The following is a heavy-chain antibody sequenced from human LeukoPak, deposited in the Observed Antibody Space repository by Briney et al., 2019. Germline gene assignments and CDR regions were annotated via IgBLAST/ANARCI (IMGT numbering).Heavy chain of an antibody. D-gene: IGHD3-10*01. J-gene: IGHJ5*02. CDR3: AKGVALLWFGELVS. CDR1: GFTFSSYA. CDR2: ISGSGGST. Sequence: GGSLRLSCAASGFTFSSYAMSWVRQAPWKGLEWVSAISGSGGSTYYADSVKGRFTISRDNSKNTLYLQMNSPRAEDTAVYYCAKGVALLWFGELVSWGQGTLVTVSS. V-gene: IGHV3-23*01.